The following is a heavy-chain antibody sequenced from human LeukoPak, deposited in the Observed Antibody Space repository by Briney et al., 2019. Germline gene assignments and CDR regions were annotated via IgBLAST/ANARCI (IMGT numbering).Heavy chain of an antibody. V-gene: IGHV3-21*01. D-gene: IGHD2-21*02. Sequence: GGSLRLSCAASGYTFNSYSMNRVRQAPGKGLEWVSSISSSSSYIYYADSVKGRFTISRDNAKNSLYLQMNSLRAEDTAVYYCARDDFYYYYGMDVWGQGTTVTVSS. CDR3: ARDDFYYYYGMDV. CDR2: ISSSSSYI. J-gene: IGHJ6*02. CDR1: GYTFNSYS.